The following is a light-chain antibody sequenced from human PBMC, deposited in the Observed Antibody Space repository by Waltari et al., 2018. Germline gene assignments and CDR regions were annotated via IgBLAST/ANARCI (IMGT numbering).Light chain of an antibody. V-gene: IGKV3-15*01. J-gene: IGKJ3*01. Sequence: RVMTQSPATLSVSPGESAILSCRASQTVSRNLAWYQQKPGQSPRLLIYGASTRVTGTPARVSGRGSGTEFTRTISSLQSEDLAVYYCQQYDDWPPRFTFGPGTKVDFK. CDR1: QTVSRN. CDR2: GAS. CDR3: QQYDDWPPRFT.